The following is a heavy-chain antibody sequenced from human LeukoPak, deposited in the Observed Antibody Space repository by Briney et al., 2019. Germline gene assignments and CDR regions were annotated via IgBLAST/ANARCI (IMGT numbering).Heavy chain of an antibody. J-gene: IGHJ3*02. CDR2: VNSDGSGT. CDR1: GFTFSRYS. V-gene: IGHV3-74*01. D-gene: IGHD3-9*01. CDR3: ARGTTGTGYNKAFDI. Sequence: PGGSLRLSCAASGFTFSRYSMHWVRQAPGKGLVWVSHVNSDGSGTDYADSVKGRFTISRDNAKNSLYLQMNSLRAEDTAVYYCARGTTGTGYNKAFDIWGQGTMVTVSS.